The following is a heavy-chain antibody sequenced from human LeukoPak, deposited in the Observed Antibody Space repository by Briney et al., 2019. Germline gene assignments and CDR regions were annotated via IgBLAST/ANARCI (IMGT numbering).Heavy chain of an antibody. D-gene: IGHD3-3*01. Sequence: SVKVSCKASGGTFSSYAISWVRQAPGQGLEWMGRIIPIFGTANYAQKFQGRVTITTDESTSTAYMELSSLRSVDTAVYYCARLRENWSGWGTTTGDVWGKGTTVTVSS. CDR1: GGTFSSYA. CDR3: ARLRENWSGWGTTTGDV. V-gene: IGHV1-69*05. J-gene: IGHJ6*04. CDR2: IIPIFGTA.